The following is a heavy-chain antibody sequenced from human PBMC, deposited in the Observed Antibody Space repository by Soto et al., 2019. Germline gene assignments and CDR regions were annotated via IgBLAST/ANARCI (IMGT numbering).Heavy chain of an antibody. J-gene: IGHJ6*03. D-gene: IGHD3-3*01. CDR2: INSDGSST. Sequence: GGSLRLSCAASGFTFSSYWMHWVRQAPGKGLVWVSRINSDGSSTGYADSVKGRFTISRDNAKNTLYLQMNSLRAEDTAVYYCARGINFWSGYLRCYYYYYMDVWGKGTTVTVSS. CDR3: ARGINFWSGYLRCYYYYYMDV. V-gene: IGHV3-74*01. CDR1: GFTFSSYW.